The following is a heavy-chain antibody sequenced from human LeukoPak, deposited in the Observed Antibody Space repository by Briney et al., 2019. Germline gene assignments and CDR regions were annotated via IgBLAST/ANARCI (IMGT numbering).Heavy chain of an antibody. J-gene: IGHJ5*02. CDR1: GGSFSGYY. V-gene: IGHV4-34*01. Sequence: SETLSLTCAVYGGSFSGYYWSWIRQPPGKGLEWIGEINHSGSTNYNPSLKSRVTISVDTSKNQFSLKLSSVTAADTAVYYCARGRGSGWYSPSGNWFDPWGQRTLVTLSS. CDR3: ARGRGSGWYSPSGNWFDP. D-gene: IGHD6-19*01. CDR2: INHSGST.